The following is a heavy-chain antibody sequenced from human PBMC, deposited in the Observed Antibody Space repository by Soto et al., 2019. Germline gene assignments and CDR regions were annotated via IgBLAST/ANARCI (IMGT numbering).Heavy chain of an antibody. CDR1: GYTFTSYG. V-gene: IGHV1-18*03. CDR2: ISAYNGNT. CDR3: ARDSPPVDC. Sequence: QVQLVQSGAEVKKPGASVKVSCKASGYTFTSYGISWVRQAPGQGLEWMGWISAYNGNTKYAQKLQGRVTMTTDTSRSTAYMELRSLRSYDMDGYYCARDSPPVDCWGQGALVSVAS. J-gene: IGHJ4*02.